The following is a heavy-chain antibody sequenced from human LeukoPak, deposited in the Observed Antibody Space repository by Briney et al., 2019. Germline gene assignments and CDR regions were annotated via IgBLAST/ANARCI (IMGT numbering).Heavy chain of an antibody. J-gene: IGHJ4*02. CDR1: GFTFSSYA. V-gene: IGHV3-23*01. CDR2: ISGSGGST. D-gene: IGHD2-15*01. Sequence: GGSLRLSCAASGFTFSSYAMSWVRQAPGKGLEWVSAISGSGGSTYYADSVKGRFTISRDNSKNTLYLQMNSLRAEDTAVYYCAKEKDIVVVVAATFDYWGQGTLDTVSS. CDR3: AKEKDIVVVVAATFDY.